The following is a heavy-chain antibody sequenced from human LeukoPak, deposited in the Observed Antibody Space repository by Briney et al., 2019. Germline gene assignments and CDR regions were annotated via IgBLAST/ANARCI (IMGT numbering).Heavy chain of an antibody. V-gene: IGHV3-7*05. CDR1: GFTFSSYW. CDR2: IKQDGREK. J-gene: IGHJ4*02. Sequence: GGSLRLSCGASGFTFSSYWMSWVRQAPGKGLEWVANIKQDGREKYYVDSVKGRFTISRDNARNSLYLQMNSLRAEDTAVYYCARHGLKTYYFDNWGQGTLVTVSS. CDR3: ARHGLKTYYFDN. D-gene: IGHD3/OR15-3a*01.